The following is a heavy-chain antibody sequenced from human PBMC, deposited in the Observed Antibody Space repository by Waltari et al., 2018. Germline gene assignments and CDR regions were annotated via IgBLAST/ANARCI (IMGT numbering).Heavy chain of an antibody. J-gene: IGHJ5*02. Sequence: QLQLQESGPGLVKPSEPLSLPCTVSGGSISSRSYSWGWIRQPPGKGLEWIGSIYYSGSTYYNPSLKSRVTISVDTSKNQFSLKLSSVTAADTAVYYCARDREGSSSGNWFDPWGQGTLVTVSS. V-gene: IGHV4-39*07. D-gene: IGHD6-6*01. CDR2: IYYSGST. CDR1: GGSISSRSYS. CDR3: ARDREGSSSGNWFDP.